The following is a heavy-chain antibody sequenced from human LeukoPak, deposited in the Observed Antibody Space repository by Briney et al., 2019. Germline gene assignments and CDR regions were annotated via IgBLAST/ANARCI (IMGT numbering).Heavy chain of an antibody. V-gene: IGHV4-59*08. J-gene: IGHJ3*02. CDR2: IYYSGST. Sequence: SETLSLTCTVSGGSISSCYWSWIRQPPGKGLEWIGYIYYSGSTNYSPSLKSRVTISVDTSKNQFSLKLSSVTAADTAVYYCTRLLDNDSSGDPDTFDMWGQGTVVTVSS. CDR3: TRLLDNDSSGDPDTFDM. CDR1: GGSISSCY. D-gene: IGHD3-22*01.